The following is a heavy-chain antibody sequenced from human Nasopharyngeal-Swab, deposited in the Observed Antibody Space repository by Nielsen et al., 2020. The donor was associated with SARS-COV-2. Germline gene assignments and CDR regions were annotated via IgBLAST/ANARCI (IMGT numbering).Heavy chain of an antibody. CDR1: GGTFSSYA. V-gene: IGHV1-69*10. Sequence: SVKVSCKASGGTFSSYAISWVRQAPGQGLEWMGGIIPILGIANYAQKFQGRVTITADKSTSTAYMELSSLRSEDTAVYYCARDPGLSVYSSGILGYWGQGTLVTVSS. CDR2: IIPILGIA. J-gene: IGHJ4*02. CDR3: ARDPGLSVYSSGILGY. D-gene: IGHD6-19*01.